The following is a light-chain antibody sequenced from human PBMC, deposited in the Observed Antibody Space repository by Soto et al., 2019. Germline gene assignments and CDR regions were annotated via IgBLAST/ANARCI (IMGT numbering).Light chain of an antibody. J-gene: IGKJ1*01. CDR3: QQYGSSPTWA. V-gene: IGKV3-20*01. Sequence: EIVLTQSPGTLSLSPGERATLSCRTSQSVGSYLAWYQQKPGQAPRLLIHGASSRATGIPDRFSGSGSGTDFTLTISRLEPEDSAVYYCQQYGSSPTWAFGQGTKVEIK. CDR2: GAS. CDR1: QSVGSY.